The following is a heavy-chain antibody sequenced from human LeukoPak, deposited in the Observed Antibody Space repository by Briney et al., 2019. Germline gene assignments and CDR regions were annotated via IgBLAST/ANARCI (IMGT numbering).Heavy chain of an antibody. V-gene: IGHV4-59*08. CDR3: ARHPFATPFDH. J-gene: IGHJ4*02. CDR1: GDPINSFY. CDR2: VFHTGDT. D-gene: IGHD2-15*01. Sequence: PSETLSLTCAVSGDPINSFYWSWIRQPPGKGLEWIGYVFHTGDTNSNPSLKSRVTVSLDTSTSQVSLRLTSVTAADTAVYYCARHPFATPFDHWGRGILVTVSS.